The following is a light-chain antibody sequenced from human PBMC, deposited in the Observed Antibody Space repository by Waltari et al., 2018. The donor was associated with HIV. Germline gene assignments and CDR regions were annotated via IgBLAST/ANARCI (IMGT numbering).Light chain of an antibody. CDR3: QAWDTTIAL. CDR2: EDN. V-gene: IGLV3-1*01. J-gene: IGLJ2*01. Sequence: SYELTQPPSVSVSPGQTAKISCSGDKLGDKFASWYQQRPGQSPIVVVYEDNKRPSGIPERFSGSNSGNTATLTISGTQAMDEADYYCQAWDTTIALFGGGTKLTVL. CDR1: KLGDKF.